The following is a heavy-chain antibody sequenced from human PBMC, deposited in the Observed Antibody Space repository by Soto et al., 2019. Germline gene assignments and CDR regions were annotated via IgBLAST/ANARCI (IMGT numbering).Heavy chain of an antibody. Sequence: QVQLVQSGAEVKKPGASVKVSCKASGYTFTSYGISWVRQAPGQGLEWMGWISAYNGNTNYAQKLQGRVTMTTDTSRSTAYRGLRSVRSDDTAVYYCARLIGVVPSAMTYYGMDVWGQGTTVTVSS. CDR2: ISAYNGNT. D-gene: IGHD2-2*01. V-gene: IGHV1-18*04. CDR3: ARLIGVVPSAMTYYGMDV. J-gene: IGHJ6*02. CDR1: GYTFTSYG.